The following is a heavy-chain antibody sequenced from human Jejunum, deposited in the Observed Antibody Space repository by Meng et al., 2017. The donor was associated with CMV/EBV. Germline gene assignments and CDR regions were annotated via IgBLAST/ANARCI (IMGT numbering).Heavy chain of an antibody. CDR3: ARGDNWNDWVWGAFDV. V-gene: IGHV3-66*02. CDR1: TVSTNY. Sequence: TVSTNYMNWVRQAPGKGLEWVSVMYREGSSYYGASVKGRFTISRDDSKNTLYLQMNSLRPEDTAVYYCARGDNWNDWVWGAFDVWGQGTLVTVSS. D-gene: IGHD1-20*01. J-gene: IGHJ3*01. CDR2: MYREGSS.